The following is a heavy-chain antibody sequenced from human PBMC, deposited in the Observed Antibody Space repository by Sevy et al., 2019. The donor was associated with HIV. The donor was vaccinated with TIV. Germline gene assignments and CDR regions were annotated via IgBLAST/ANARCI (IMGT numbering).Heavy chain of an antibody. J-gene: IGHJ6*02. Sequence: GGSLRLSCAASGFTFSDYYMTWIRQAPGKGLEWVAHIGSSDSTIHYVDSVKGRFTISRDNAKESLYLQINSLRAEDTAVYYCARHCSGGSCYSLLPHYYYGMDVWGQGTTVTVSS. CDR3: ARHCSGGSCYSLLPHYYYGMDV. CDR1: GFTFSDYY. V-gene: IGHV3-11*04. CDR2: IGSSDSTI. D-gene: IGHD2-15*01.